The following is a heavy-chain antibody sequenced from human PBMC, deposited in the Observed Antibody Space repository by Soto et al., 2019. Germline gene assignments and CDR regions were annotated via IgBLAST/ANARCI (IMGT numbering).Heavy chain of an antibody. CDR1: GASISGFY. CDR2: IYATGTT. Sequence: WETLSLTSTVSGASISGFYWSWIRKSAGKGLEWIGRIYATGTTDYNPSLKSRLMTSVDTSKKQFSLKLRSVTAADTAVYYCVRDGTKTLRDWFDPWGQGISVTVSS. V-gene: IGHV4-4*07. CDR3: VRDGTKTLRDWFDP. D-gene: IGHD1-1*01. J-gene: IGHJ5*02.